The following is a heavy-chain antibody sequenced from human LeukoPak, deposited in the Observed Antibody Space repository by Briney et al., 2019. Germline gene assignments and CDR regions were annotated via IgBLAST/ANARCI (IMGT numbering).Heavy chain of an antibody. CDR2: LWYDGSNE. J-gene: IGHJ4*02. Sequence: GGSLRLSCAASGFTFSTYGMHWVRQAPGKGLEWVAVLWYDGSNEFYADSVKGRFTVSRDNSKNTLYLQMNSLRAEDTAVYYCARDVGRRYYLDYWGQGTLVTVSS. CDR3: ARDVGRRYYLDY. V-gene: IGHV3-33*01. CDR1: GFTFSTYG.